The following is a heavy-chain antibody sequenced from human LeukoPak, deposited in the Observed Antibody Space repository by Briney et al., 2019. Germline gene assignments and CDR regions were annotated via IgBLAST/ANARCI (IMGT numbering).Heavy chain of an antibody. D-gene: IGHD5-18*01. V-gene: IGHV3-30*01. J-gene: IGHJ4*02. Sequence: GGSLRLPCAASGFTFTNAGIHWVRLAAGKGLEWVSFTSHDGTNKYYSDSVDGRFIVSRLNSQNTVYLQMNDLRPEDTATYYCASEDVDTGDFWGQGTLVTVSS. CDR1: GFTFTNAG. CDR2: TSHDGTNK. CDR3: ASEDVDTGDF.